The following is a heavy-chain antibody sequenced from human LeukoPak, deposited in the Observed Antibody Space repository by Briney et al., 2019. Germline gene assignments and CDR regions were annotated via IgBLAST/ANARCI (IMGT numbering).Heavy chain of an antibody. D-gene: IGHD3-22*01. V-gene: IGHV3-23*01. Sequence: GGSLRLSCAASGFTFSRYAMSWVRQAPGKGLEWVSAISGSGGSTYYADSVKGRFTISRDNSKNTLYLQMNSLRAEDTAVYYCAKIPYDSSGFDYWGQGTLVTVSS. J-gene: IGHJ4*02. CDR1: GFTFSRYA. CDR3: AKIPYDSSGFDY. CDR2: ISGSGGST.